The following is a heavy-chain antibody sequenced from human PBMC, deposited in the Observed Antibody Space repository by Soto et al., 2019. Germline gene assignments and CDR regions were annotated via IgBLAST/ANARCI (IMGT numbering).Heavy chain of an antibody. Sequence: TSETLSLTCAVSGGSISSSNWWSWVRQPPGKGLEWIGEIYHSGSTNYNPSLKSRVTISVDKSKNQFSLKLSSVTAADTAVYYCARRPRGSSWSDENAFDIWGQGTMVTVSS. D-gene: IGHD1-26*01. J-gene: IGHJ3*02. V-gene: IGHV4-4*02. CDR3: ARRPRGSSWSDENAFDI. CDR1: GGSISSSNW. CDR2: IYHSGST.